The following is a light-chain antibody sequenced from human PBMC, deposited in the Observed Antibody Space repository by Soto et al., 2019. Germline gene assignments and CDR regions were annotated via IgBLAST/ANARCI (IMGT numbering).Light chain of an antibody. CDR2: AIS. CDR1: QSITNY. V-gene: IGKV1-39*01. J-gene: IGKJ2*01. CDR3: QQSYSTPYT. Sequence: QMTQSPSSLSASVGDRVTITCRASQSITNYLNWYQQKPGKAPKLLMYAISTLQSGVPSRFGGSGSGTEFTLTISNLQPDDFATYYCQQSYSTPYTLGQVAMVDNK.